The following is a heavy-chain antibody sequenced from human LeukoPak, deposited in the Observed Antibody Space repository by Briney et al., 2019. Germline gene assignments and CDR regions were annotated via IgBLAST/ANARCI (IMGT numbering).Heavy chain of an antibody. CDR3: ASKGSSSSRYYFDY. Sequence: SETLSLTCAVYGGSFSGYYWSWIRQPPGKGLEWIGEINHSGSTNYDPSLKSRVTISVDTSKNQFSLKLSSVTAADTAAYYCASKGSSSSRYYFDYWGQGTLVTVSS. CDR2: INHSGST. J-gene: IGHJ4*02. D-gene: IGHD2-2*01. V-gene: IGHV4-34*01. CDR1: GGSFSGYY.